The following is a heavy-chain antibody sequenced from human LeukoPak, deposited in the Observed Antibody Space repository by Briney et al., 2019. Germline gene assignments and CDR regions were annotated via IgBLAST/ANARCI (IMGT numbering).Heavy chain of an antibody. CDR3: AVTMVPIDY. CDR1: GFTFSTYT. D-gene: IGHD3-10*01. Sequence: GGSLRLSCSASGFTFSTYTMHWVRQAPGKGLEYVSTISSNGGSTYYADSVKGRFTISRDNSKNTLYLQMNSLRAEDTAVYYCAVTMVPIDYWGQGTLVTVSS. CDR2: ISSNGGST. J-gene: IGHJ4*02. V-gene: IGHV3-64*04.